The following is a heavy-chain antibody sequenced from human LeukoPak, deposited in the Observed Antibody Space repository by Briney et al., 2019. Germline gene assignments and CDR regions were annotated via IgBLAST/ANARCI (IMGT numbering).Heavy chain of an antibody. CDR1: GYTFTSYG. CDR3: AKAKGSHGGRAFDI. V-gene: IGHV1-18*01. Sequence: ASVTVSCKASGYTFTSYGISWVRQAPGQGLEWMGWISAYNGNTNYAQKLQGRVTMTTDTSTSTAYMELRSLRSDDTAVYYCAKAKGSHGGRAFDIWGQGTMVTVSS. J-gene: IGHJ3*02. CDR2: ISAYNGNT. D-gene: IGHD3-16*01.